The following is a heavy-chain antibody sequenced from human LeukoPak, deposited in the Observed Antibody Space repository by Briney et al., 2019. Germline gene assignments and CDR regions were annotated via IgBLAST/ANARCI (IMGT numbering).Heavy chain of an antibody. CDR2: LNSDGGLT. J-gene: IGHJ4*02. V-gene: IGHV3-23*01. CDR1: GFIFSDCA. D-gene: IGHD2-2*01. Sequence: GGSLRLSCAASGFIFSDCAMSWVRQAPGKGLQWVSTLNSDGGLTNYADSVKGRFTISRDNSKNTLYLQMNSLGAEDTAVYYCAKDYCSSTSCPQKDWGQGTLVTVSS. CDR3: AKDYCSSTSCPQKD.